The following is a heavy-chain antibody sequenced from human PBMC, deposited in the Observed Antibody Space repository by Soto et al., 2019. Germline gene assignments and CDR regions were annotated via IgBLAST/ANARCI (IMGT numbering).Heavy chain of an antibody. CDR3: ARGVVGATPGDWFEH. CDR1: GGTFSSYA. J-gene: IGHJ5*02. V-gene: IGHV1-69*01. D-gene: IGHD1-26*01. Sequence: QVQLVQSGAEVKKPGSSVKVSCKASGGTFSSYAISWVRQAPGQGLEGMGGIIPIFGTANYAQKFQGRVTITADECTSTAYMERSSLRSEDTAVYYCARGVVGATPGDWFEHWGQGTLVTVSS. CDR2: IIPIFGTA.